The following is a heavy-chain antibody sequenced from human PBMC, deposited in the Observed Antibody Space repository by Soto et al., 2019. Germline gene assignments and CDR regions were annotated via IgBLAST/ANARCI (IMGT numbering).Heavy chain of an antibody. CDR2: VSANGRNT. CDR3: AKDLSSLGWLALGAPFDS. CDR1: GFTLRSYA. D-gene: IGHD3-22*01. Sequence: GGSLRLSCAASGFTLRSYAMNWVRQAPGKGLEWVSSVSANGRNTYYADSVKGRFTVSKDKSKNALFLQLDSLRVEDTAIYYCAKDLSSLGWLALGAPFDSWGPGTLVTVSS. V-gene: IGHV3-23*01. J-gene: IGHJ4*02.